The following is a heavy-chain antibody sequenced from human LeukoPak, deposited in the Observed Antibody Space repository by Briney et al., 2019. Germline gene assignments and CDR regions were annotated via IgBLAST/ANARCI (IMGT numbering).Heavy chain of an antibody. CDR2: IYYSGST. V-gene: IGHV4-59*01. Sequence: SETLSLTCNVSGGSISSYYWSWIRQPPGKGLEWIGYIYYSGSTNYNPSLESRVTISVDTSKNQFTLKLSSVTAADTAVYYCARRYSYGSSIYYYGLDVWGQGTTVTISS. CDR3: ARRYSYGSSIYYYGLDV. CDR1: GGSISSYY. D-gene: IGHD5-18*01. J-gene: IGHJ6*02.